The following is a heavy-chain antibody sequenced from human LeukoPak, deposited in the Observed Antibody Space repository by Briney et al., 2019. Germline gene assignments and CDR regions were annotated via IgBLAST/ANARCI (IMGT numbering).Heavy chain of an antibody. CDR3: ARDYVVVVVAAPVMDV. D-gene: IGHD2-15*01. CDR2: ISSSSSYI. CDR1: GFTFSSYS. Sequence: GGSLRLSCAASGFTFSSYSMNWVRQAPGKGLEWVSSISSSSSYIYYADSVKGRFTISRDNAKNSLYLQMNSLRAEDTAVYYCARDYVVVVVAAPVMDVWGQGTTVTVSS. V-gene: IGHV3-21*01. J-gene: IGHJ6*02.